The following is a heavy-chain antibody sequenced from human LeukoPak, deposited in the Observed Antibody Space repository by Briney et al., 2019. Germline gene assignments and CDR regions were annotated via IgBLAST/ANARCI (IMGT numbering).Heavy chain of an antibody. D-gene: IGHD3-22*01. CDR3: ARQYYYDSSGPFDY. J-gene: IGHJ4*02. CDR2: IYSGGNT. CDR1: GFAVSSNY. V-gene: IGHV3-53*01. Sequence: GGSLRLSCSAPGFAVSSNYMNWVRQAPGRGLEWVSVIYSGGNTYYADSVKGRFTISRDNSKNTVYLQMNSLRAEDTAVYYCARQYYYDSSGPFDYWGRGTLVTVSS.